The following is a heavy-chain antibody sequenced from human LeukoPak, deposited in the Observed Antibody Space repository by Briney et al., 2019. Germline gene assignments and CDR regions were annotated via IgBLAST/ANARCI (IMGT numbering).Heavy chain of an antibody. Sequence: GASVKVSCKASGYTFTSYAMHWVRQAPGQRLEWMGWINAGNGNTKYSQKFQGRVTITRDTSASTAYMELSSLRSEDTAVYYCARDPFSPDCSSTSCPDAFDIWGQGTMVTVSS. CDR1: GYTFTSYA. J-gene: IGHJ3*02. D-gene: IGHD2-2*01. CDR2: INAGNGNT. V-gene: IGHV1-3*01. CDR3: ARDPFSPDCSSTSCPDAFDI.